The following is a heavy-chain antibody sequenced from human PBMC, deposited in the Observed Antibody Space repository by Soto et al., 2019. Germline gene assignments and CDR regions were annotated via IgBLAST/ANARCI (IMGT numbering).Heavy chain of an antibody. CDR2: ISGAGGST. Sequence: PGGSLRLSCAASGFTFTSFGMPWVRQAPGKGPEWVSSISGAGGSTDYADSVKGRFTISRDNAKNTLYLQMNSLRAEDTAVYHFAREIIEATGTLRWFDPWGQGTLVTVSS. D-gene: IGHD1-1*01. CDR1: GFTFTSFG. CDR3: AREIIEATGTLRWFDP. V-gene: IGHV3-23*01. J-gene: IGHJ5*02.